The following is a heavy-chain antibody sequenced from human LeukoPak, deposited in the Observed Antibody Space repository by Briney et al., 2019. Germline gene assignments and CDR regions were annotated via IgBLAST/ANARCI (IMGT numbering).Heavy chain of an antibody. D-gene: IGHD6-19*01. Sequence: PGGSLRLSCAASGFTFSSYSMNWVRQAPGKGLEWVSYISSSSSTIYYADSVKGRFTISRGNAKNSLYPQMNSLRDEDTAVYYCARDSSSGFDYWGQGTLVTVSS. V-gene: IGHV3-48*02. CDR1: GFTFSSYS. J-gene: IGHJ4*02. CDR3: ARDSSSGFDY. CDR2: ISSSSSTI.